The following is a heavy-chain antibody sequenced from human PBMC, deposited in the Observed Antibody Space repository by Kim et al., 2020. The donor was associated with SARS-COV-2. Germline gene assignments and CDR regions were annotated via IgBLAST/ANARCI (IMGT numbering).Heavy chain of an antibody. Sequence: NYAQKLQGRVTMTTDTSTSTAYMELRSLRSDDTAVYYCARSPIAADRVDPWGQGTLVTVSS. V-gene: IGHV1-18*01. CDR3: ARSPIAADRVDP. J-gene: IGHJ5*02. D-gene: IGHD6-13*01.